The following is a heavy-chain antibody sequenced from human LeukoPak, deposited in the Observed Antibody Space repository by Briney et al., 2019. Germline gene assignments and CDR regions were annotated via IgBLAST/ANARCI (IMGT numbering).Heavy chain of an antibody. CDR3: TSGLSVRRSNNTPVDY. Sequence: GESLRLSCAASGFTFSGSAMHWVRQASGKGLEWVGRIRSKANSYATAYAASVKGRFTISRDDSKNTAYLQMNSLKTEDTAVYYCTSGLSVRRSNNTPVDYWGQGTLVTVSS. V-gene: IGHV3-73*01. CDR1: GFTFSGSA. J-gene: IGHJ4*02. CDR2: IRSKANSYAT. D-gene: IGHD1-1*01.